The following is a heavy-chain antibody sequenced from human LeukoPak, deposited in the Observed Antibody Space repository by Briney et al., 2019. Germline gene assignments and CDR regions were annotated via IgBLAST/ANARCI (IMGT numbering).Heavy chain of an antibody. V-gene: IGHV3-30*03. Sequence: GGSLRLSCAASGFTFSSYGMHWVRQAPGKGLEWVAAISHDGSNKYYADSVKGRFTISRDNSKNALYLQMNSLRAEDTAVYYCARDGFSSSWYGRALDYWGQGTLVTVSS. D-gene: IGHD6-13*01. CDR2: ISHDGSNK. CDR1: GFTFSSYG. J-gene: IGHJ4*02. CDR3: ARDGFSSSWYGRALDY.